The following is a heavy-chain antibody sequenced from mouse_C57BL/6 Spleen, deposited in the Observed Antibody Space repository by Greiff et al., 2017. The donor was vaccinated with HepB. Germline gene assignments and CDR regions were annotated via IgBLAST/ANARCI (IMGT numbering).Heavy chain of an antibody. D-gene: IGHD1-1*01. Sequence: EVQLQQSGPELVKPGASVKISCKASGYTFTDYYMNWVKQSHGKSLEWIGDINPNNGGTSYNQKFKGKATLTVDKSSSTAYMELRSLTSEDSAVYYCAREGLPYYGNPVDYWGQGTTLTVSS. V-gene: IGHV1-26*01. CDR2: INPNNGGT. J-gene: IGHJ2*01. CDR3: AREGLPYYGNPVDY. CDR1: GYTFTDYY.